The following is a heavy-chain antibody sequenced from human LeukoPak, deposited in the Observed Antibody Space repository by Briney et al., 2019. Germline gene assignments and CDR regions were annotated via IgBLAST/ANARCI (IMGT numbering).Heavy chain of an antibody. Sequence: SQTLSLTCTVSGGSISSGSYYWSWIRQPAGKGLEWIGRIYTSGSTNYNPSLKSRVTISVDTSKNQFSLKLSSVTATDTAVYYCARGDGDYRARIWGQGTMVTVSS. CDR2: IYTSGST. CDR1: GGSISSGSYY. D-gene: IGHD4-17*01. J-gene: IGHJ3*02. CDR3: ARGDGDYRARI. V-gene: IGHV4-61*02.